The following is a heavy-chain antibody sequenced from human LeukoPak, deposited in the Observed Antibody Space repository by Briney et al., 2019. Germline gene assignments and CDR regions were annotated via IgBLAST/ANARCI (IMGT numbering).Heavy chain of an antibody. CDR2: MNPNSGNT. V-gene: IGHV1-8*01. D-gene: IGHD3-22*01. J-gene: IGHJ4*02. CDR3: ARDYDSSGSHFDY. CDR1: GYTFTSYD. Sequence: ASVKVSCKASGYTFTSYDINWVRQAPGQGLEWMGWMNPNSGNTGYAQKFQGRVTMTRNTSISTAYMELSSLRSEDTAVYYCARDYDSSGSHFDYWGQGTLVTVSS.